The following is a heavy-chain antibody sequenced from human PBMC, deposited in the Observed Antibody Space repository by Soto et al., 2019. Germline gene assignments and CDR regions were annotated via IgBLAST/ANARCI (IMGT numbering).Heavy chain of an antibody. CDR3: AKDAAAATYGIYYYYYYMDV. Sequence: EVQLVESGGGLVQPGRSLRLSCAASGFTFDDYAMHWVRQAPGKGLEWVSGISWNSGSIGYADSVKGRFTISRDNAKNSLYLQINSLRAEDTALYYCAKDAAAATYGIYYYYYYMDVWGKGTTVTVSS. J-gene: IGHJ6*03. CDR1: GFTFDDYA. D-gene: IGHD6-13*01. CDR2: ISWNSGSI. V-gene: IGHV3-9*01.